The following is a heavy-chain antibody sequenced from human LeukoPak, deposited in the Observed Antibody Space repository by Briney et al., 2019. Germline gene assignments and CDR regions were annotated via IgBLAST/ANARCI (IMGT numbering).Heavy chain of an antibody. D-gene: IGHD2-21*02. J-gene: IGHJ5*02. V-gene: IGHV3-49*03. CDR3: ARVDCGGDCSLFDL. Sequence: GGSLRLSCTTSGFTFGDFSMSWFRLAPGKGLEWLTFIRSNNYGGTTEYAASVRGRFIMSRDDPKRVAFLQMNSLKTEDTAVYYCARVDCGGDCSLFDLWGRGTLVTVSS. CDR1: GFTFGDFS. CDR2: IRSNNYGGTT.